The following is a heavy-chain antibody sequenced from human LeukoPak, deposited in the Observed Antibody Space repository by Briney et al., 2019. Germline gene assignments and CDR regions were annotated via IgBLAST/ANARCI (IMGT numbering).Heavy chain of an antibody. J-gene: IGHJ6*03. V-gene: IGHV3-74*01. D-gene: IGHD1-7*01. CDR1: GFTFSSYW. CDR2: INSDGSST. Sequence: GGSLRLSCAASGFTFSSYWMHWVRQAPGKGLVWVSRINSDGSSTSYADSVKGRFTISRDNAKNTLYLQMNSLRAEDTAVYYCARDARYNCNLGYYYYYYMDVWGKGTTVTVSS. CDR3: ARDARYNCNLGYYYYYYMDV.